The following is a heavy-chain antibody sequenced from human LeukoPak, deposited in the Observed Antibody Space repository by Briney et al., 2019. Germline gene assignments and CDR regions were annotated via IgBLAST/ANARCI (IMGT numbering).Heavy chain of an antibody. V-gene: IGHV1-18*01. CDR1: GYTFTNYG. D-gene: IGHD3-22*01. CDR2: ISAYNGNT. Sequence: ASVKVSCKASGYTFTNYGISWVRQAPGQGLEWMGWISAYNGNTNFAEKFQGRVTMTTDTSTSTAYMELRSLRSDDTAVYYCAREGIVVATTSFDYWGQGTLVTVSS. CDR3: AREGIVVATTSFDY. J-gene: IGHJ4*02.